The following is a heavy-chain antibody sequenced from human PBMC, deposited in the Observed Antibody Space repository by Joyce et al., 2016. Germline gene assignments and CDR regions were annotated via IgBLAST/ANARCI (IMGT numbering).Heavy chain of an antibody. CDR1: GYIFTTYG. D-gene: IGHD3-22*01. CDR2: ISTHQCNT. CDR3: ARDIHYYNSSGYYWGAFDI. J-gene: IGHJ3*02. Sequence: QVQLVQSGSEVKKPGASVEVSCKASGYIFTTYGISWVRKAPGQVFEVMRWISTHQCNTKYARKFQGRVTMTIDSSTSTAYMELESLRSDDTAVYYCARDIHYYNSSGYYWGAFDIWGQGTMVSVSS. V-gene: IGHV1-18*01.